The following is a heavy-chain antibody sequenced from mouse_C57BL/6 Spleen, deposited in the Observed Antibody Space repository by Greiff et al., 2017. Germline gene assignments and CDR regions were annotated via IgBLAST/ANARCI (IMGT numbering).Heavy chain of an antibody. V-gene: IGHV5-4*01. CDR1: GFTFSSYA. D-gene: IGHD2-4*01. Sequence: EVQRVESGGGLVKPGGSLKLSCAASGFTFSSYAMSWVRQTPEKRLEWVATISDGGSYTYYPDNVKGRFTISRDNAKNNLYLQMSRLKSEDTAMYYCARGDYDRDWYFDVWGTGTTVTVSS. CDR3: ARGDYDRDWYFDV. J-gene: IGHJ1*03. CDR2: ISDGGSYT.